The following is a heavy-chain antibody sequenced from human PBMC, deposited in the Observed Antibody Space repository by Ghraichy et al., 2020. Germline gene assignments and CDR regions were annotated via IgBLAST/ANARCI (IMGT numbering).Heavy chain of an antibody. V-gene: IGHV3-21*01. CDR3: ARALRLVKGFRTFDY. J-gene: IGHJ4*02. CDR2: IRSSDTYI. CDR1: GFTFSSYT. D-gene: IGHD3/OR15-3a*01. Sequence: GGSLRLSCTASGFTFSSYTMNWVRQAPGKGLEWVSFIRSSDTYIHYADSVKGRFTISRDNAKNSVYLQMNSLRAEDTAVYYCARALRLVKGFRTFDYWGQGTLVTVSS.